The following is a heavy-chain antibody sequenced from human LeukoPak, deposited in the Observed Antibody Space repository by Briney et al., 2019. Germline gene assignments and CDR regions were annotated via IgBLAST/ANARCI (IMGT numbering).Heavy chain of an antibody. Sequence: GGSLRLSCAASGFTFDDYGMSWVRQAPGKGLEWVSGINWNGGSTGYADSVKGRFTISRDNAKNSLYLQMNSLRAEDTALYYCARDTPHYGSGSSFDYWGQGTLVTVSS. J-gene: IGHJ4*02. V-gene: IGHV3-20*04. D-gene: IGHD3-10*01. CDR1: GFTFDDYG. CDR2: INWNGGST. CDR3: ARDTPHYGSGSSFDY.